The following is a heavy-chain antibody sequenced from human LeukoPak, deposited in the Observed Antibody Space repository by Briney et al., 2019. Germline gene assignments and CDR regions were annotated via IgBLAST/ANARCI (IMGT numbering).Heavy chain of an antibody. D-gene: IGHD3-10*01. Sequence: SETLSLTCAVSGYSISSGYYWGWIRQPPGKGLEWIGSIYHSGSTYYNPSLKSRVTISVDTSKNQFSLKLCSVTAADTAVYYCARDEVEYYGSGSYYSPDSFDPWGQGTLVTVSS. CDR2: IYHSGST. V-gene: IGHV4-38-2*02. J-gene: IGHJ5*02. CDR1: GYSISSGYY. CDR3: ARDEVEYYGSGSYYSPDSFDP.